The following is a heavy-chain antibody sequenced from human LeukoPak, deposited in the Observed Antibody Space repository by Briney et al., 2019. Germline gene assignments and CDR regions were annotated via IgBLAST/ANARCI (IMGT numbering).Heavy chain of an antibody. Sequence: GGSLRLSCAASGFTFSSSAMNWVRQAPGKGLEWVSTISGSGDRTYYADSVKGRFTISRDNAKNSLYLQMNSLRPEDTALYHCARGSSSGSWYFDLWGRGTLVTVSP. V-gene: IGHV3-23*01. J-gene: IGHJ2*01. CDR3: ARGSSSGSWYFDL. CDR2: ISGSGDRT. D-gene: IGHD1-26*01. CDR1: GFTFSSSA.